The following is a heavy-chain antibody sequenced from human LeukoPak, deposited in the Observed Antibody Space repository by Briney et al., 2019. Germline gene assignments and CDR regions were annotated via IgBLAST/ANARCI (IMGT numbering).Heavy chain of an antibody. V-gene: IGHV1-8*01. CDR2: MSPYSGTT. D-gene: IGHD1-1*01. J-gene: IGHJ4*02. Sequence: ASVKVSCKASGYTFTNYDINWVRQASGQGLEWMGWMSPYSGTTGSAQKFQGRITMTRNTSITTAYLEMSSLTFDDTAVYYCARALDTTVLLGAYWGRGTLLTVSS. CDR1: GYTFTNYD. CDR3: ARALDTTVLLGAY.